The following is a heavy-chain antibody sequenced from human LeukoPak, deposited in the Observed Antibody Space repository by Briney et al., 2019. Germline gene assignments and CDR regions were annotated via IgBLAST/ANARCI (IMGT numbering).Heavy chain of an antibody. V-gene: IGHV4-34*01. Sequence: SETLSLTCAVYGGSFSGYYWSWIRQPPGKGLEWIGEINHSGSTNYNPSLKSRVPISVATSKNQFPLKLSSVPAADPAVYYCAREKQLVLSNLWFDPWGQGTLVAVCS. CDR3: AREKQLVLSNLWFDP. CDR2: INHSGST. CDR1: GGSFSGYY. J-gene: IGHJ5*02. D-gene: IGHD6-6*01.